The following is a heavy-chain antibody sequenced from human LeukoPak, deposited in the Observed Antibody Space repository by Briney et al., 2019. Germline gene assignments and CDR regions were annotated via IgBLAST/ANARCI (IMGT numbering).Heavy chain of an antibody. Sequence: GGSLRLSCAASGFTVSGHPMSWVRQAPGKGLEWVSVIYRGGNTYYADSVKGRFTISTDNSKNTLYLQMNSLRAEDTAVYYCAKCDGGDCYYFDYWGQGTLVTVSS. J-gene: IGHJ4*02. D-gene: IGHD2-21*02. CDR1: GFTVSGHP. CDR3: AKCDGGDCYYFDY. V-gene: IGHV3-53*05. CDR2: IYRGGNT.